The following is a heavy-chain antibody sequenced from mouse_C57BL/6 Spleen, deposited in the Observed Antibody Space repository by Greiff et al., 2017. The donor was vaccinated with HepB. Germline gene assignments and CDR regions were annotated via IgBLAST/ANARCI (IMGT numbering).Heavy chain of an antibody. CDR3: ARSTGDYYGSSDESYWYFDV. D-gene: IGHD1-1*01. Sequence: VQLQQSGAELVKPGASVKLSCKASGYTFTSYWMHWVKQRPGPGLEWIGMIHPNSGSTNYNEKFKSKATLTVDKSSSTAYMQLSSLTSEDSAVYYCARSTGDYYGSSDESYWYFDVWGTGTTVNVSS. J-gene: IGHJ1*03. V-gene: IGHV1-64*01. CDR1: GYTFTSYW. CDR2: IHPNSGST.